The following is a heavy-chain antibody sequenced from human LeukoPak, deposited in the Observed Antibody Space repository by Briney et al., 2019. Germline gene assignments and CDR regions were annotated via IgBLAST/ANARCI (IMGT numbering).Heavy chain of an antibody. V-gene: IGHV3-33*01. D-gene: IGHD6-19*01. Sequence: GGSLRLSCAASGITFSSYGMHWVRQAPGKGLEWVAVIWYDGSNKYYADSVKGRFTISRDNSKNTLYLQMNSLRAEDTAVYYCARVVEAVAGPDYWGQGTLVTVSS. CDR2: IWYDGSNK. J-gene: IGHJ4*02. CDR1: GITFSSYG. CDR3: ARVVEAVAGPDY.